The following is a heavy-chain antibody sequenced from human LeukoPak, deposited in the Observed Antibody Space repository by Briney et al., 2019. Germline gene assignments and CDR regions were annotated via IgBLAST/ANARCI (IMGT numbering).Heavy chain of an antibody. V-gene: IGHV4-39*07. J-gene: IGHJ4*02. CDR2: IYYSGST. Sequence: SETLSLTCTVSGGSISSSSYYWGWIRQPPGKGLEWIGSIYYSGSTYYNPSLKSRVTISVDTSKNQFSLKLSSVTAADTAVYYCARVFYDFWSGYYPSYFDYWGQRTLVTVSS. D-gene: IGHD3-3*01. CDR1: GGSISSSSYY. CDR3: ARVFYDFWSGYYPSYFDY.